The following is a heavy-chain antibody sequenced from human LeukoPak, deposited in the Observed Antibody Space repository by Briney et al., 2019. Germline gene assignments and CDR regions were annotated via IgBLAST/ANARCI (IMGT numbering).Heavy chain of an antibody. V-gene: IGHV1-69*05. CDR1: GGTFIGYA. D-gene: IGHD3-3*01. J-gene: IGHJ4*02. Sequence: SXKVSCKASGGTFIGYAISWVRQAPGQGLEWMGGIIPIFGTANYAQKFQGRVTITTDESTSTAYMELSSLRSEDTAVYYCARGLEWLPTDYWGQGTLVTVSS. CDR2: IIPIFGTA. CDR3: ARGLEWLPTDY.